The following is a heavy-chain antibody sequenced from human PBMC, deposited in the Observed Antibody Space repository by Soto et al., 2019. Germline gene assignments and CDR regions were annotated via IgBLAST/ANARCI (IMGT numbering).Heavy chain of an antibody. CDR3: ARGPSGDKVDS. D-gene: IGHD7-27*01. CDR1: GGSISTVDYW. Sequence: QVQLQESGPGLVKPSQTLSLTCTVSGGSISTVDYWWSWIRQSPDMGLEWIGHIYDGGRTYNNPSLDSRVTMSVDTSKSQLYLTLSSVSAADTAVYYCARGPSGDKVDSWGQGTLVTVSS. J-gene: IGHJ4*02. CDR2: IYDGGRT. V-gene: IGHV4-30-4*01.